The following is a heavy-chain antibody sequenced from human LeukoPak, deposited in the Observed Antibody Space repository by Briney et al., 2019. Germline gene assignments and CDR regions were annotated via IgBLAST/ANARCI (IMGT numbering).Heavy chain of an antibody. J-gene: IGHJ4*02. CDR2: IYGSGRT. CDR3: ARNVGWYSHDS. D-gene: IGHD6-19*01. V-gene: IGHV4-59*08. Sequence: SETLSLTCTVSGDSLSSHYWSWIRQPPGKGLEWIGYIYGSGRTHYDPSLRSRVTISEDTSKNQFSLKLTSVTAADTAVYYCARNVGWYSHDSWGQGTLVTVSS. CDR1: GDSLSSHY.